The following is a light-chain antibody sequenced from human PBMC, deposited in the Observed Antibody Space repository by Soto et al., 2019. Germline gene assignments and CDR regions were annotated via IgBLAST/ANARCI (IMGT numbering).Light chain of an antibody. CDR3: TSYTSSGTLPYV. J-gene: IGLJ1*01. V-gene: IGLV2-14*01. CDR1: SSDIGVYNY. Sequence: QSALTQPASVSGSPGQSITISCTGTSSDIGVYNYVSWYQQHAGRAPKLVIYEVAYRPSGISSRFSGSKSGNTASLTISGLQAEDEADYYCTSYTSSGTLPYVFGTGTKVIVL. CDR2: EVA.